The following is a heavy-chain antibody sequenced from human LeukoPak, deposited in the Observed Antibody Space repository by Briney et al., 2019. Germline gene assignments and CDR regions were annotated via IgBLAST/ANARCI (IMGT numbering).Heavy chain of an antibody. V-gene: IGHV5-51*03. J-gene: IGHJ4*02. CDR3: GRYSSGWYGGFDY. CDR2: IYPGDSDT. CDR1: GYSFTSYW. D-gene: IGHD6-19*01. Sequence: GESLKISCKGSGYSFTSYWIGWVRQMPGKGLEWMGIIYPGDSDTRYSPSFQGQVTMSADKSISTAYLQWSSLKASDTAMYYCGRYSSGWYGGFDYWGQGTLVTVSS.